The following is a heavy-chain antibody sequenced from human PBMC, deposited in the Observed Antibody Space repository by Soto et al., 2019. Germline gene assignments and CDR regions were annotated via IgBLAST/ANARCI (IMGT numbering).Heavy chain of an antibody. Sequence: PGGSLILSCVASGFTFSSYWMSWVRQAPGKGLEWAANIKQDGSEKYYVDSVKDRFTISRDNAKNSLYLQMNSLRAEDTAVYYCARERSYRDAFDIWGQGTMVTVSS. J-gene: IGHJ3*02. V-gene: IGHV3-7*01. CDR2: IKQDGSEK. CDR1: GFTFSSYW. D-gene: IGHD1-26*01. CDR3: ARERSYRDAFDI.